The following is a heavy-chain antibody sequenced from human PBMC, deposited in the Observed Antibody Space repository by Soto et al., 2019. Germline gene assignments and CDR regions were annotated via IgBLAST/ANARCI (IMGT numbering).Heavy chain of an antibody. D-gene: IGHD3-3*01. Sequence: ASVKVSCKASGYTFTGYYMHWARQAPGQGLEWMGWINPNSGGTNYAQKFQGWVTMTRDTSISTAYMELSRLRSDDTAVYYCARAGSVRITIFGVVTTRAEEVVPFDIWGQGTMVTVSS. CDR1: GYTFTGYY. CDR2: INPNSGGT. J-gene: IGHJ3*02. V-gene: IGHV1-2*04. CDR3: ARAGSVRITIFGVVTTRAEEVVPFDI.